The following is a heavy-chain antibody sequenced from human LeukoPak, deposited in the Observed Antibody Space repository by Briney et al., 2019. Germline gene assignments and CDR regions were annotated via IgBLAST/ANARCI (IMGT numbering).Heavy chain of an antibody. J-gene: IGHJ3*02. CDR1: GGTFSSYA. CDR2: MNPNSGNT. Sequence: ASVKVSCKASGGTFSSYAISWVRQAPGQGLEWMGWMNPNSGNTGYAQKFQGRVTITRNTSISTAYMELSSLRSEDTAVYYCARGGIVVVPAAIGDDAFDIWGQGTMVTVSS. V-gene: IGHV1-8*03. CDR3: ARGGIVVVPAAIGDDAFDI. D-gene: IGHD2-2*02.